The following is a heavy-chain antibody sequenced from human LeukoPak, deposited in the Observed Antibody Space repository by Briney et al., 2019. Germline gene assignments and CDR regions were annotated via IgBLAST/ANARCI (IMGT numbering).Heavy chain of an antibody. J-gene: IGHJ4*02. D-gene: IGHD5-12*01. CDR3: AKTHPGNSGYDLDRFDY. CDR1: GFTFSSYA. CDR2: ISGSGGST. V-gene: IGHV3-23*01. Sequence: PGGSLRLSCAASGFTFSSYAMSWVRQAPGKGLEWDSAISGSGGSTYYADSVKGRFTISRDNSKNTLYLQMNSLRAEDTAVYYCAKTHPGNSGYDLDRFDYWGQGTLVTVSS.